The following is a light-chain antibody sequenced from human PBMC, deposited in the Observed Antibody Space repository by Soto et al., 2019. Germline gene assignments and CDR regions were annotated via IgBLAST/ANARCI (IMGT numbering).Light chain of an antibody. CDR1: QSISNY. J-gene: IGKJ1*01. Sequence: DIQITHSPSSLSASVGDRVTITCLASQSISNYLNWYQQKPGKAPKLLIYAASSLQSGVPSRFSGSGSGTDFTLTISSLQPEDFATYSCQQTYTTPETFGQGTKVDNK. V-gene: IGKV1-39*01. CDR3: QQTYTTPET. CDR2: AAS.